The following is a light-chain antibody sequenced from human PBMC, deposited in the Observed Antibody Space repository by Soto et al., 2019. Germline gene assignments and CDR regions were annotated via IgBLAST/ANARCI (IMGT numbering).Light chain of an antibody. CDR1: QTISIW. Sequence: DIQMTQSPATLSGSVGDRVTITFRASQTISIWLAWYQQKPGKAPKLLIYKASTLKSGVPSRFSGSGSGTEFTLTISSLKNDDFATYYCQHYNSYSEAFGQGTKVDIK. CDR2: KAS. V-gene: IGKV1-5*03. CDR3: QHYNSYSEA. J-gene: IGKJ1*01.